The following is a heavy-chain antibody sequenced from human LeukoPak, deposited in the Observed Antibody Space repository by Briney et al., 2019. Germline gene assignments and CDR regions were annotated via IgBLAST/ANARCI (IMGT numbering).Heavy chain of an antibody. J-gene: IGHJ6*02. CDR2: ISSGSSPI. CDR1: GFTITSWS. D-gene: IGHD7-27*01. V-gene: IGHV3-48*01. CDR3: AKDLTGDRRHYYYYGMDV. Sequence: PGGSLRLTCAASGFTITSWSMNWVRQAPGKGLEWLSYISSGSSPIYYADSVKGRFTISRDNSKNTLYLQMNSLRAEDTAVYYCAKDLTGDRRHYYYYGMDVWGQGTTVTVSS.